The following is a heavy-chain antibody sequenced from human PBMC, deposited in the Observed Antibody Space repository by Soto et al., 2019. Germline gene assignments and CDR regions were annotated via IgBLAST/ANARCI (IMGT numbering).Heavy chain of an antibody. CDR2: INDRGSI. V-gene: IGHV4-34*01. CDR3: ARESHDILTGPPWVWYFDL. Sequence: QVQLQQWGAGPLRPLETLSLTCGASGGSFSGYYWAWIRQSPGKGLEWIGEINDRGSINYNPSLKSRVSISVDTSKNHYSLNLRSVTAADTAVYYCARESHDILTGPPWVWYFDLWGRGTLVTVSS. J-gene: IGHJ2*01. D-gene: IGHD3-9*01. CDR1: GGSFSGYY.